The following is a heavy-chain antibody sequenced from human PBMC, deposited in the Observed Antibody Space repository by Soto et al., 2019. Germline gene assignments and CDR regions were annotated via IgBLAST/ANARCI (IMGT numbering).Heavy chain of an antibody. CDR3: ARGVPAAGTDCFDP. J-gene: IGHJ5*02. Sequence: SETLSLTCTVSGGSISNYYWSWIRQSAEKRLEWIGRVSSTGSSYYNPSLKSRVTISVDTSKNQVSLNLTSVTAADTAVYYCARGVPAAGTDCFDPWGQGTLVTVSS. V-gene: IGHV4-4*07. D-gene: IGHD6-13*01. CDR1: GGSISNYY. CDR2: VSSTGSS.